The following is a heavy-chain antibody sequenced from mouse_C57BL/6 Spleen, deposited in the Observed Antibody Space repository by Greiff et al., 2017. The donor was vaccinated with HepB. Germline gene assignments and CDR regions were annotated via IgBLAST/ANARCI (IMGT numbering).Heavy chain of an antibody. CDR2: IHPNSGST. Sequence: VQLQQSGAELVKPGASVKLSCKASGYTFTSYWMHWVKQRPGQGLEWIGMIHPNSGSTNYNEKFKSKATLTVDKSSSTAYMQRSSLTSEDSAVYYCARSTTVVAGDYWGQGTTLTVSS. CDR3: ARSTTVVAGDY. J-gene: IGHJ2*01. CDR1: GYTFTSYW. V-gene: IGHV1-64*01. D-gene: IGHD1-1*01.